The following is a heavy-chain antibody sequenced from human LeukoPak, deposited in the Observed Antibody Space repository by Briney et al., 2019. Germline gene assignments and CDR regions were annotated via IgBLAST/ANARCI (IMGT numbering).Heavy chain of an antibody. CDR1: GGSISNYY. Sequence: SETLSLTCTVSGGSISNYYWSWIRQPPGKGLEWIGYIYYSGSTNYNPSLKSRVTISVDTSKNQFSLKLRSVTAADTAVYYCARVTGYVIEDYFDYWGQGTLVTVSS. D-gene: IGHD3-22*01. CDR3: ARVTGYVIEDYFDY. V-gene: IGHV4-59*01. CDR2: IYYSGST. J-gene: IGHJ4*02.